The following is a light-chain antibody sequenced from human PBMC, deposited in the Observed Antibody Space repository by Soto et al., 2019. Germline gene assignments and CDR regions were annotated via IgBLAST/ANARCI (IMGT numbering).Light chain of an antibody. CDR3: ATWDDSLNGRNWM. J-gene: IGLJ3*02. V-gene: IGLV1-44*01. CDR2: NDN. CDR1: WSNIGSNI. Sequence: QSVLTQPPSASGTPGQRVTISCSGSWSNIGSNIVSWYKQVPGAAPKLLIHNDNERPSGVPDRLSGSKSGTSASLAISGLQSEDEADYYCATWDDSLNGRNWMFGGGTKLTVL.